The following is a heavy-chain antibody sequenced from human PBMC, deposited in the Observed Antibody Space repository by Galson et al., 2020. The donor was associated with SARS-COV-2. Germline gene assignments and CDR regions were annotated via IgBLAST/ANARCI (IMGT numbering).Heavy chain of an antibody. Sequence: GGSLRLSCAGSGFTFSRYAMSWVRQVPGKGLEWVSSVTAGGSITYYADTVKGRFTISRDNSKNTLYLQMNSLRVEDTALYYCAKDQGNDSGDQLASWGQGTLVSVSP. CDR3: AKDQGNDSGDQLAS. CDR2: VTAGGSIT. D-gene: IGHD4-17*01. V-gene: IGHV3-23*01. J-gene: IGHJ5*01. CDR1: GFTFSRYA.